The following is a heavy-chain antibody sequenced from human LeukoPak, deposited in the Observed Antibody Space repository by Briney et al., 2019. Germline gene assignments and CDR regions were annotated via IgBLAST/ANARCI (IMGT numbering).Heavy chain of an antibody. J-gene: IGHJ6*03. CDR2: IYYSGST. CDR1: GGSLSSSY. CDR3: ARHLQNSYYYSMDV. Sequence: SETLSLTCAVSGGSLSSSYWSWIRQPPGKGLEWVGTIYYSGSTYYNPSLKSRVTISVDTFKNQFSLKLSSVTASDTAVYYCARHLQNSYYYSMDVWGTGTTVTVSS. D-gene: IGHD4-11*01. V-gene: IGHV4-39*01.